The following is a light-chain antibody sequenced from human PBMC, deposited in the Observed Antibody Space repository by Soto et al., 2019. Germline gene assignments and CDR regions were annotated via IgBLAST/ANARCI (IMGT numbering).Light chain of an antibody. J-gene: IGKJ1*01. V-gene: IGKV3-11*01. CDR1: QSVSSY. CDR3: QQYNSYPWT. CDR2: DAS. Sequence: EIVLTQSPATLSLSPGERATLSCMASQSVSSYLAWYQQKPGQAPRLLIYDASNRATGIPARFSGSGSGTEFTLTISSLQPEDFATYYCQQYNSYPWTFGQGTKVDI.